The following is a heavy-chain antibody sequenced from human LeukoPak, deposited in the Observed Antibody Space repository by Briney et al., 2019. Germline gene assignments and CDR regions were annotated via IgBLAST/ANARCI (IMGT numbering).Heavy chain of an antibody. CDR1: GGSISSSSYY. CDR2: IYYSGST. D-gene: IGHD3-3*01. CDR3: ARLSRWGRFLEWLPSS. Sequence: KPSETLSLTCTVSGGSISSSSYYWGWIRQPPGKGLEWIGSIYYSGSTYYNPSLKSRVTISVDTSKNQFSLKLSSVTAADTAVYYCARLSRWGRFLEWLPSSWGQGTLVTVSS. V-gene: IGHV4-39*07. J-gene: IGHJ4*02.